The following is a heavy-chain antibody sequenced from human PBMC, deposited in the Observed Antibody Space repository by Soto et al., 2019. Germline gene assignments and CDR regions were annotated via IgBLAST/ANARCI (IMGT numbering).Heavy chain of an antibody. CDR2: ISAYNGNT. CDR3: ARGMTTVTSDAFDI. D-gene: IGHD4-4*01. V-gene: IGHV1-18*01. CDR1: GYTFTSYG. Sequence: ASVKVSCKASGYTFTSYGISWVRQAPGQGLEWMGWISAYNGNTYYAQKLQGRVTMTTDTSTSTVYMELRSLRSEDTAVYYCARGMTTVTSDAFDIWGQGTMVTVSS. J-gene: IGHJ3*02.